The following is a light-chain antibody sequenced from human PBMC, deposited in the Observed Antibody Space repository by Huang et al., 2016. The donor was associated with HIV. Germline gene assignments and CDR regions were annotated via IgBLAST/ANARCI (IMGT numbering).Light chain of an antibody. Sequence: DIEMTQSPPSLSASIGDRVTLTCRASHDISTFLAWYKQKPGSPPKLLIYGASIVQSGVPSRFSGSGSGTDFTLTINSLQPEDVANYYCQKYDSAPRTFGQGTKVEVK. V-gene: IGKV1-27*01. J-gene: IGKJ1*01. CDR3: QKYDSAPRT. CDR2: GAS. CDR1: HDISTF.